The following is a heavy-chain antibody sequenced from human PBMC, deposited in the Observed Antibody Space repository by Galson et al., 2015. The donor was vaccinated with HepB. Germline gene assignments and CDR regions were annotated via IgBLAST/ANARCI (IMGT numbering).Heavy chain of an antibody. CDR1: GFTFSSYA. V-gene: IGHV3-30*04. CDR2: ISYDGSNK. J-gene: IGHJ4*02. D-gene: IGHD2-15*01. Sequence: SLRLSCAASGFTFSSYAMHWVRQAPGKGLEWVAVISYDGSNKYYADSVKGRFTISRDNSKNTLYLQMNSLRAEDTAVYYCARGEVGQPFDYWGQGTLVTVSS. CDR3: ARGEVGQPFDY.